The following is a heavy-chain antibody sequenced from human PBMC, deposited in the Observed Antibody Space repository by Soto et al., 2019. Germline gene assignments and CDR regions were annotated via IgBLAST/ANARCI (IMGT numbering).Heavy chain of an antibody. CDR2: IYFDGAA. J-gene: IGHJ4*02. V-gene: IGHV4-39*01. CDR3: ARRGNNGGYLRSYDY. D-gene: IGHD3-22*01. Sequence: PSETLSLTCTVFGDSISRTRYYWVWIRQTPGRGLEWIGSIYFDGAAFYNPSLKSRVTLSVDTSRNQFSLNVNSVTAADTAIYYCARRGNNGGYLRSYDYWGQGSLVTVSS. CDR1: GDSISRTRYY.